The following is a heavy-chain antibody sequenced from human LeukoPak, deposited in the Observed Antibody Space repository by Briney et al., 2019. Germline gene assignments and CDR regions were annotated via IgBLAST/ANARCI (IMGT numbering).Heavy chain of an antibody. D-gene: IGHD4-11*01. J-gene: IGHJ3*02. Sequence: ASVKVSCKASGYTFTSYYMHWVRQASGQGLEWMGIINPSGGSTSYAQKFQGRVTMTRDTSTSTVYMELSSLRSEDTAVYYCVRIDYSNAFDIWGQGTMVTVPS. CDR2: INPSGGST. CDR3: VRIDYSNAFDI. V-gene: IGHV1-46*01. CDR1: GYTFTSYY.